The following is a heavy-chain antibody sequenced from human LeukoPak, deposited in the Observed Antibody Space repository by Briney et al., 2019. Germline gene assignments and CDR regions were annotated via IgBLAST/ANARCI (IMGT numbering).Heavy chain of an antibody. V-gene: IGHV3-23*01. Sequence: GGSLRLSCAASGFTFSSYAMHWVRQAPGKGLEWVSAISGSGGSTEYADSVKGRFTISRDNSKNTLYLQMNSLRAEDTAVYYCAKSGSVWYYFDYWGQGTLVTVSS. CDR2: ISGSGGST. CDR1: GFTFSSYA. J-gene: IGHJ4*02. CDR3: AKSGSVWYYFDY. D-gene: IGHD6-19*01.